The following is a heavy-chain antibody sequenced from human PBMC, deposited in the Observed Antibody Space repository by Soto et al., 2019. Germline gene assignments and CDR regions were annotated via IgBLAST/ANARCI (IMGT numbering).Heavy chain of an antibody. D-gene: IGHD3-9*01. V-gene: IGHV4-30-4*01. CDR2: IYYSGST. Sequence: QVQLQESGPGLVKPSQTLSLTCTVSGGSISSGDYYWSWIRQPPGKGLEWIGYIYYSGSTYYNPSLTSRVTISVDTSKNQFSLKLSAVTAADTAVYYCARVITLRYFDWLSPLPYSFDYWGQGTLVTVSS. CDR3: ARVITLRYFDWLSPLPYSFDY. J-gene: IGHJ4*02. CDR1: GGSISSGDYY.